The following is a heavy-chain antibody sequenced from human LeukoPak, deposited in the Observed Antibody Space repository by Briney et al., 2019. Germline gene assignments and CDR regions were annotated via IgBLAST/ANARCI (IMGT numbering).Heavy chain of an antibody. D-gene: IGHD3-10*01. CDR1: GFTFSSYA. Sequence: PGGSLRLSCAASGFTFSSYAMSWVRQAPGKGLEWVSAISGSGGSTYYADSVKGRLTISRDNSKNTLYLQMNSLRAEDTAVYYCAKERTIWFGELLEDYWGQGTLVTVSS. J-gene: IGHJ4*02. CDR2: ISGSGGST. V-gene: IGHV3-23*01. CDR3: AKERTIWFGELLEDY.